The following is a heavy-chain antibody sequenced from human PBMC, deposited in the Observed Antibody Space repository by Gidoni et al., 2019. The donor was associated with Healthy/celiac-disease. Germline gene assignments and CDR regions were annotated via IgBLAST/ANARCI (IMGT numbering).Heavy chain of an antibody. CDR2: IKQDGSEK. CDR1: GFTFSSYW. Sequence: EVQLVESGGGLVQPGGSLRLSGAASGFTFSSYWMSWVRQAPGKGLEWVANIKQDGSEKYYVDSVKGRFTISRDNAKNSLYLQMSSLRAEDTAVYYCARDRLPYDAFDIWGQGTMVTVSS. V-gene: IGHV3-7*03. CDR3: ARDRLPYDAFDI. D-gene: IGHD5-18*01. J-gene: IGHJ3*02.